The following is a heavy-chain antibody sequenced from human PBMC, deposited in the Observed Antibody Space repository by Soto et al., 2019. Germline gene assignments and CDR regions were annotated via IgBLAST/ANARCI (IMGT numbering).Heavy chain of an antibody. CDR1: GFTFSSYA. V-gene: IGHV3-23*01. CDR3: AIAVRSMIVVVITSFDY. D-gene: IGHD3-22*01. J-gene: IGHJ4*02. Sequence: EVQLLESGGGLVQPGGSLRLSCAASGFTFSSYAMSWVRQAPGKGLEWVSAISGSGGSTYYADSVKGRFTISRDNSKNTMYVQMNILRAEDTAVYYCAIAVRSMIVVVITSFDYWGQGTLVTVSS. CDR2: ISGSGGST.